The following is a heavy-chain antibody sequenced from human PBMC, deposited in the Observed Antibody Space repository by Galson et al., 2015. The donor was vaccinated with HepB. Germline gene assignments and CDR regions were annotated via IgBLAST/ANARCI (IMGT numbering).Heavy chain of an antibody. CDR3: AKEGDYYGSGSNGADY. V-gene: IGHV3-21*01. CDR2: ISSSSSYI. J-gene: IGHJ4*02. Sequence: SLRLSCAASGFTFSSYSMNWVRQAPGKGLEWVSSISSSSSYIYYADSVKGRFTISRDNAKNSLYLQMNSLRAEDTAVYYCAKEGDYYGSGSNGADYWGQGTLVTVSS. CDR1: GFTFSSYS. D-gene: IGHD3-10*01.